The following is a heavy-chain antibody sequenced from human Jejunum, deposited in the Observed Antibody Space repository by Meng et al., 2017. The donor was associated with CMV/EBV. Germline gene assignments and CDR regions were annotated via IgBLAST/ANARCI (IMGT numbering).Heavy chain of an antibody. Sequence: QITVKESGPTLVHPTQTLTLTCTFSGFSLSTGGVGVGWIRQPPGKALEYLALIYWDNDKFYSPSLKSRLTIAKDTPKNQVVLTMTNMDPVDTATYYCAHRREHSGSWGWGDFDYWGQGTLVTVSS. V-gene: IGHV2-5*02. D-gene: IGHD3-10*01. CDR2: IYWDNDK. CDR3: AHRREHSGSWGWGDFDY. CDR1: GFSLSTGGVG. J-gene: IGHJ4*02.